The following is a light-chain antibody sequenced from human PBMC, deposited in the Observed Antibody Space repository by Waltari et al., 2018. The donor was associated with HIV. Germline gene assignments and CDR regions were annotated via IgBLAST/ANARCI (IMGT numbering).Light chain of an antibody. Sequence: SDVLTQPPSVSVAPGQTARITCGINNVGRKSVFWYQRKPGQAPVLVISYDNDRPSGIPERFAGSNTGDTATLIISRVEAGDEAEYYCQVWENNGGYPVVLGGGTKLAVL. CDR2: YDN. J-gene: IGLJ2*01. V-gene: IGLV3-21*01. CDR1: NVGRKS. CDR3: QVWENNGGYPVV.